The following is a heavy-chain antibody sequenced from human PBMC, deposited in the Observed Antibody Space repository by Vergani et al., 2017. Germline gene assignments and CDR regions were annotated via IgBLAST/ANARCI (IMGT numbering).Heavy chain of an antibody. V-gene: IGHV3-30*02. J-gene: IGHJ4*02. CDR3: ATAGAAYCRGASCYDFFEY. CDR1: GFTFSSYG. Sequence: QVQLVESGGGVVQPGGSLRLSCAASGFTFSSYGMHWVRQAPGKELEWVAFIRYDGIVEYYGDSVRGRFTISRDNSKNTLYLQMNRLRPEDTAVYYCATAGAAYCRGASCYDFFEYWGQGTLVTVAS. CDR2: IRYDGIVE. D-gene: IGHD2-15*01.